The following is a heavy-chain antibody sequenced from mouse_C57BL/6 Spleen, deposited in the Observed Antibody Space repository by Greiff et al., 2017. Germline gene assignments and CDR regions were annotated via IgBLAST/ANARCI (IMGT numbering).Heavy chain of an antibody. CDR2: IYPGDGDT. Sequence: QVQLKESGAELVKPGASVKISCKASGYAFSSYWMNWVKQRPGKGLEWIGQIYPGDGDTNYNGKFKGKATLTADKSSSTAYMQLSSLTSEDSAVYFCARGTAQATLYAMDYWGQGTSVTVSS. V-gene: IGHV1-80*01. CDR3: ARGTAQATLYAMDY. J-gene: IGHJ4*01. CDR1: GYAFSSYW. D-gene: IGHD3-2*02.